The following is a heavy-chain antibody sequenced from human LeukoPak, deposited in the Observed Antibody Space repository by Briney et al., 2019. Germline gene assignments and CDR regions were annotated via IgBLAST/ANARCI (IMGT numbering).Heavy chain of an antibody. CDR1: GYTFTSYY. CDR2: FDPEDGET. CDR3: ATGVGATHRSYYYYYYMDV. J-gene: IGHJ6*03. D-gene: IGHD1-26*01. V-gene: IGHV1-24*01. Sequence: GASVKVSCKASGYTFTSYYMHWVRQAPGKGLEWMGGFDPEDGETIYAQKFQGRVTMTEDTSTDTAYMELSSLRSEDTAVYYCATGVGATHRSYYYYYYMDVWGKGTTVTVSS.